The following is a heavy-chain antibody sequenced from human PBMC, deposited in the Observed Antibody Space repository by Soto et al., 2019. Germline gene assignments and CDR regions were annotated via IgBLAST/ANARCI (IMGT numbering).Heavy chain of an antibody. CDR1: GYTFTSYY. Sequence: GASVKVSCKASGYTFTSYYIQWVRQAPGQGLEWMGIINPSGGSTNYAQNFQGRVTISADESTSTAYMELSSLRSDDTAVYYCARDKDRPQLGGNYYYILDVWGQGTAVTVS. D-gene: IGHD3-3*02. CDR3: ARDKDRPQLGGNYYYILDV. J-gene: IGHJ6*02. V-gene: IGHV1-46*01. CDR2: INPSGGST.